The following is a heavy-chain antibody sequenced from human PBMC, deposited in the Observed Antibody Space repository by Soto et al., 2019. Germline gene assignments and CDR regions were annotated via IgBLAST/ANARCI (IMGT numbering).Heavy chain of an antibody. D-gene: IGHD3-22*01. CDR1: GGSISSGGYH. CDR3: AIYDSSGSRGFQH. J-gene: IGHJ1*01. V-gene: IGHV4-31*03. Sequence: QVQLQESGPGLVKPSQTLSLTCTVSGGSISSGGYHWSWIRQHPGKGLEWIGYIYYSGSTYYNPSLKRRVTISVDTSKNQFSLKLSSVTAADTAVYYCAIYDSSGSRGFQHWGQGTLVTVSS. CDR2: IYYSGST.